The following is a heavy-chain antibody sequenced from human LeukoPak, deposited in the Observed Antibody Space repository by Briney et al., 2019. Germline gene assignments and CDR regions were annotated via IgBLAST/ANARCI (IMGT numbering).Heavy chain of an antibody. CDR3: ARDAVPGGFDY. D-gene: IGHD2-2*01. J-gene: IGHJ4*02. CDR2: IYYSGST. Sequence: SETLSLTCTVSGGSISSYYWSWIRQPPGKGLEWIGYIYYSGSTNYNPSLKSRVTISVDTSKNQFSLKLSSVTAADTAVYYCARDAVPGGFDYWGQGTLVTVSS. CDR1: GGSISSYY. V-gene: IGHV4-59*01.